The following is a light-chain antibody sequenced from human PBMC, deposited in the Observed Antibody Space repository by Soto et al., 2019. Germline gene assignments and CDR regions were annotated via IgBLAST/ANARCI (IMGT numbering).Light chain of an antibody. CDR1: SSDIGDYNY. CDR3: SSYAGNNSRV. V-gene: IGLV2-14*01. Sequence: QSVLTQPASVSGSPGQSITLSCTGTSSDIGDYNYVSWYQQHPGKAPKLMIFEVSNRPSGVSNRFSGSKSGNTASLTISGLQAEDEADYYCSSYAGNNSRVFGGGTKLTVL. J-gene: IGLJ3*02. CDR2: EVS.